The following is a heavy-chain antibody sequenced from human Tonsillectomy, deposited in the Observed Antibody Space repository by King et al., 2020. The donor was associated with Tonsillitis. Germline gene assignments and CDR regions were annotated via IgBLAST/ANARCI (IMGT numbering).Heavy chain of an antibody. Sequence: VQLVESGGGVVLPGRSLRLSCAASGFTFSSYAMHWVRQAPGKGLEWVTFISYDGINKYYADSVKGRFTISRDNYKNTVYLQMNSLRAEDTAVFYCASVDGSSGSSRDYGIDVGGQGTTVTVS. J-gene: IGHJ6*02. CDR1: GFTFSSYA. V-gene: IGHV3-30*04. CDR3: ASVDGSSGSSRDYGIDV. D-gene: IGHD3-22*01. CDR2: ISYDGINK.